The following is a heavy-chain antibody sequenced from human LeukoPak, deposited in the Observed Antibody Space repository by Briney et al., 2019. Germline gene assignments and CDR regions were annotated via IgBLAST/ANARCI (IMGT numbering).Heavy chain of an antibody. CDR2: IRYDGSNK. J-gene: IGHJ4*02. CDR1: GYTFSSYG. D-gene: IGHD3-10*01. V-gene: IGHV3-30*02. Sequence: GGSLRLSCAASGYTFSSYGMHWVRQAPGKGLERVAFIRYDGSNKYYGDSVKGRFSISRDNPKNTLYLQMSSLRAEDTAVYYCAKMNGAYYYGSGSYPDYWGQGTLVTVSS. CDR3: AKMNGAYYYGSGSYPDY.